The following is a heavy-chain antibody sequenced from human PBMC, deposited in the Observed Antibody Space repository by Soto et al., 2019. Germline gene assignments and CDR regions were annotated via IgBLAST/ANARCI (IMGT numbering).Heavy chain of an antibody. Sequence: QVQLVQSGAEVKNPGASVKVSCKASGYSFTDYHIHWVRQAPGQGLEWLGRINPKSGGTSTAQKFQGWVTMTTDTSISTASMELTRLTSDDTAIYYCARGDSTDCSNGVCSFFYNHDMDVWGQGTTVTVSS. J-gene: IGHJ6*02. V-gene: IGHV1-2*04. CDR1: GYSFTDYH. CDR3: ARGDSTDCSNGVCSFFYNHDMDV. D-gene: IGHD2-8*01. CDR2: INPKSGGT.